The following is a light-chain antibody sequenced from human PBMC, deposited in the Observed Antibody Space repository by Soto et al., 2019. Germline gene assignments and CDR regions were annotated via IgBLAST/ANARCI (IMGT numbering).Light chain of an antibody. J-gene: IGKJ2*01. Sequence: DIVMTQSPDSLAVSLGERATINCKSSQSVVYSSNNKNYLAWYQQKPGQPPKLLIYWASTRESGVPDRFSGRESGTDFTLTISSLQAEDVAVYYSQQYYTTPYTFGQGTKLEI. V-gene: IGKV4-1*01. CDR1: QSVVYSSNNKNY. CDR2: WAS. CDR3: QQYYTTPYT.